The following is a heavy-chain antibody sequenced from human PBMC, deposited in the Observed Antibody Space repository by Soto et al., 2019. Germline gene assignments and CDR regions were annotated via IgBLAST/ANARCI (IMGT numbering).Heavy chain of an antibody. CDR2: TNAGNGNT. J-gene: IGHJ4*02. D-gene: IGHD3-10*01. CDR1: GYTFTSYA. Sequence: ASVKVSCKASGYTFTSYAMHWVRQAPGQRLEWMGWTNAGNGNTKYSQKFQGRVTLSRDTSASTAYMELSSLRSEDTALYYCASCPQNCITSSPCCLFFDYWGQGTLVTVSS. CDR3: ASCPQNCITSSPCCLFFDY. V-gene: IGHV1-3*01.